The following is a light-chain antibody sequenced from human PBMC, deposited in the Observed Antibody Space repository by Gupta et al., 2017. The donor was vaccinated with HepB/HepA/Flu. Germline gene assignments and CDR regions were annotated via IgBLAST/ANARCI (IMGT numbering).Light chain of an antibody. J-gene: IGKJ2*01. CDR1: QNISKY. Sequence: DIQMTQSPSSLSASVGDRVTIVCRASQNISKYLTWYQQKTGKAPKRLIYGAINLQSGVPSRFSGSGSETDFTLTINSLQPEDCATYYCQQSLRTPFTFGQGTKL. CDR2: GAI. CDR3: QQSLRTPFT. V-gene: IGKV1-39*01.